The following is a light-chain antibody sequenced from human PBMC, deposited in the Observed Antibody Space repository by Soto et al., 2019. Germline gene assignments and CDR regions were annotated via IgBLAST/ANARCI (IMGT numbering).Light chain of an antibody. Sequence: AIGMTQSPSSFSASTGDRVTITCRASQPISSDVARYQQKPGKAPKLLIYGASTLHGGVPLTFSGSGSGTDFILTISSLQSEDFATYYCQQYYSYPWTFGQGTKVE. CDR1: QPISSD. CDR3: QQYYSYPWT. J-gene: IGKJ1*01. V-gene: IGKV1-8*01. CDR2: GAS.